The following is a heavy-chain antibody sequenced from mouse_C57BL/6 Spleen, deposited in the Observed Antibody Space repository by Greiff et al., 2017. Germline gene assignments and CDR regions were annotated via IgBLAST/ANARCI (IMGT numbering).Heavy chain of an antibody. Sequence: EVKLVESGAELVRPGASVKLSCTASGFNIKDDYMHWVKQRPEQGLEWIGWIDPENGDTEYASKFQGKATITADTSSNTAYLQLSSLTSADTAVYYCSTRWDRDFDYWGQGTTLTVSS. CDR2: IDPENGDT. J-gene: IGHJ2*01. V-gene: IGHV14-4*01. D-gene: IGHD3-3*01. CDR1: GFNIKDDY. CDR3: STRWDRDFDY.